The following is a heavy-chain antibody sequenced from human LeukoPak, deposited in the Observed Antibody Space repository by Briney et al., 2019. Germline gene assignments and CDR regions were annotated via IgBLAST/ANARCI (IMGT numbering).Heavy chain of an antibody. CDR1: GGSISSYY. J-gene: IGHJ3*02. V-gene: IGHV4-59*12. CDR3: ARDRAAGPTNHAFDI. Sequence: SETLSLACTVSGGSISSYYWSWIRQPPGKGLEWIGYIYYSGSTNYNPSLKSRVTISVDTSKNQFSLKLSSVTAADTAVYYCARDRAAGPTNHAFDIWGQGTMVTVSS. CDR2: IYYSGST. D-gene: IGHD6-13*01.